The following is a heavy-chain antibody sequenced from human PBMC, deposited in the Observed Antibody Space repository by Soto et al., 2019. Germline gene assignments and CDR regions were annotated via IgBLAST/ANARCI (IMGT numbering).Heavy chain of an antibody. J-gene: IGHJ3*01. CDR1: GFTISSFG. CDR2: ISYDGSNK. V-gene: IGHV3-30*18. D-gene: IGHD2-21*01. Sequence: TGGPMRLSCTASGFTISSFGMLRVRQDPGKGLEWVAVISYDGSNKYYADSVKGRFTISRDNSKNTLYLQMNSLRAEDTSVYYCAKPLTSCGGYVPFSGQGTMVTVSS. CDR3: AKPLTSCGGYVPF.